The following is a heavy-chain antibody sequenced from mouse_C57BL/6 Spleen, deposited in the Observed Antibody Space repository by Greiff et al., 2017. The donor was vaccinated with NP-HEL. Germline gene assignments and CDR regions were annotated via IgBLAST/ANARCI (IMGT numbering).Heavy chain of an antibody. CDR3: ARSPPPGGWFAY. CDR2: IYPGDGDT. CDR1: GYAFSSSW. Sequence: VQLQESGPELVKPGASVKISCKASGYAFSSSWMNWVKQRPGKGLEWIGRIYPGDGDTNYNGKFKGKATLTADKSSSTAYMQLSSLTSEDSAVYFCARSPPPGGWFAYWGQGTLVTVSA. J-gene: IGHJ3*01. V-gene: IGHV1-82*01.